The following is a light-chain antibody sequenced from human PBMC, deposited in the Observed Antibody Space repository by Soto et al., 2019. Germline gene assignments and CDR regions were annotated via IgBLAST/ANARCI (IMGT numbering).Light chain of an antibody. J-gene: IGLJ2*01. V-gene: IGLV2-14*01. CDR2: EVT. CDR1: SGDIGSYNR. CDR3: SSYTSSNTLEVL. Sequence: QSALTQPASVSGSPGQSITISCTGTSGDIGSYNRVSWYQQHPGKAPKLIIYEVTNRPSGVSHRFSGSKSGNTASLAISGLQAEDEADYYCSSYTSSNTLEVLFGGGTKLTVL.